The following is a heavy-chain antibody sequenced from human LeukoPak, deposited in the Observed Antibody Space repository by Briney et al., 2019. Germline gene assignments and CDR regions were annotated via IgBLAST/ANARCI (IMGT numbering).Heavy chain of an antibody. CDR1: GGSISSSSYY. D-gene: IGHD3-22*01. CDR2: VFYVGST. Sequence: SSETLSLTCTVSGGSISSSSYYWGWIRQPPGKGLEWLGSVFYVGSTYYNSSLKSRVALSVDTSKNQSSLQLSSMTAADTAVYYCARHQTSGYYYVDNWGQGTLVTVSS. V-gene: IGHV4-39*01. CDR3: ARHQTSGYYYVDN. J-gene: IGHJ4*02.